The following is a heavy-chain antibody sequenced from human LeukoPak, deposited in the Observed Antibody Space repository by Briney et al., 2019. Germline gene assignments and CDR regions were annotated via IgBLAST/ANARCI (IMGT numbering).Heavy chain of an antibody. Sequence: GASVKVSCKASGGTFSNYAFSWVRQAPGQGLEWMGGLIPIFNTPVYAQKFQGRVTINADASTSTAYVELSSLTSDDTALYYCARWAGTGSPQFYGPLDYWGQGTLVTVSS. J-gene: IGHJ4*02. CDR2: LIPIFNTP. CDR1: GGTFSNYA. CDR3: ARWAGTGSPQFYGPLDY. V-gene: IGHV1-69*13. D-gene: IGHD1-1*01.